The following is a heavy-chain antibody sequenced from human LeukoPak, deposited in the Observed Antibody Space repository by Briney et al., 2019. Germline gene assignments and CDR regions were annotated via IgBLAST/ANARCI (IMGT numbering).Heavy chain of an antibody. CDR2: INHSGST. Sequence: SETLSLTCAVYGGSFSGYYWSWIRQPPGKGLEWIGEINHSGSTNYNPSLKSRVTISVDTSKNQFSLKLSSVTAADTAVYYCARDNTMVRGVPLYWGQGTLVTGSS. J-gene: IGHJ4*02. CDR3: ARDNTMVRGVPLY. CDR1: GGSFSGYY. V-gene: IGHV4-34*01. D-gene: IGHD3-10*01.